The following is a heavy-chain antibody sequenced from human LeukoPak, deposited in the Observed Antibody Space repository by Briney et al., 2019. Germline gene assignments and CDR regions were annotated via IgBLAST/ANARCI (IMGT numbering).Heavy chain of an antibody. V-gene: IGHV3-33*01. J-gene: IGHJ4*02. CDR2: IWYDGSNK. CDR3: AANFDY. Sequence: GRSLRLSCAASGFTFSNYGMHWVRQAPGKGLEWVAVIWYDGSNKYYIDSVKGRLTISRDNSKNTLYLQMNSLRAEDTAVYYCAANFDYWGQGTLVTVSS. CDR1: GFTFSNYG.